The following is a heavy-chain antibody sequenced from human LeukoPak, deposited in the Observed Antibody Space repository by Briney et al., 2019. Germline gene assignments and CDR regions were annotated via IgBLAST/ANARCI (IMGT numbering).Heavy chain of an antibody. Sequence: GESLRLSCAASGSRITYNYMTWVRQAPGEGLEWVSLIDHAGTTYYADSLKGRFTISRHTSNNTLFLQMKSLRPEDTAVYYCARTSYYYDMDVWGQGTTVIVSS. CDR1: GSRITYNY. J-gene: IGHJ6*02. CDR3: ARTSYYYDMDV. CDR2: IDHAGTT. V-gene: IGHV3-53*04.